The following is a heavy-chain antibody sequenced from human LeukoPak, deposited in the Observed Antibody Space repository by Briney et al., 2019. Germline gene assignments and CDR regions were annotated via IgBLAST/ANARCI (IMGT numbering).Heavy chain of an antibody. D-gene: IGHD4-17*01. CDR2: IYYSGST. CDR3: ARGHDYGDYVIGY. J-gene: IGHJ4*02. V-gene: IGHV4-59*01. Sequence: SETLSLTCTVSGGSISSYYWSWIRQPPGKGLEWIGYIYYSGSTNYNPYLKSRVTISVDTSKNQFSLKLSSVTAADTAVYYCARGHDYGDYVIGYWGQGTLVTVSS. CDR1: GGSISSYY.